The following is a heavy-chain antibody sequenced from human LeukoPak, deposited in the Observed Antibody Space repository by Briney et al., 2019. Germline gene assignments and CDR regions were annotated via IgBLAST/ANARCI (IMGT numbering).Heavy chain of an antibody. J-gene: IGHJ6*02. Sequence: GGSLRLSCAASGFTFSSYEMDWVRQAPGKGLEWVPYISSSGSTIYYADSVKGRFTISRDNAKNSLYLQMNSLRAEDTAVYYCARERQQLGYYYGMDVWGQGTTVTVSS. CDR3: ARERQQLGYYYGMDV. CDR1: GFTFSSYE. V-gene: IGHV3-48*03. CDR2: ISSSGSTI. D-gene: IGHD6-13*01.